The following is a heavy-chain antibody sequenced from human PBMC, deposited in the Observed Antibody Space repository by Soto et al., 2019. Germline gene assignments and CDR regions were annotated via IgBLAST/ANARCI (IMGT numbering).Heavy chain of an antibody. CDR3: AREPVGDYYDSSGYFDY. Sequence: SETLSLTCVVSGGSITSYHWSWSRQFPGKGLEWIAYTAYTGNTNYNPSLKSRVTISMDTSKNQFSRKRSSVTAADTAVYYCAREPVGDYYDSSGYFDYWGQGTLVTVSS. CDR1: GGSITSYH. CDR2: TAYTGNT. V-gene: IGHV4-59*12. D-gene: IGHD3-22*01. J-gene: IGHJ4*02.